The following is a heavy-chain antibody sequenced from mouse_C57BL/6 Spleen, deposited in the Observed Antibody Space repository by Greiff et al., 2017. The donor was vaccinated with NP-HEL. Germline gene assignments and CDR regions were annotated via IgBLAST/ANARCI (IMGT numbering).Heavy chain of an antibody. J-gene: IGHJ4*01. CDR2: IYYSGTI. Sequence: VQLKDSGPGLVKPSQTVFLTCTVTGISITTGNYRWSWIRQFPGNKLEWIGYIYYSGTITYNPSLTSRTTITRDTPKNQFFLEMNSLTAEDTATYYCARYSNSFYAMDYWGQGTSVTVSS. CDR3: ARYSNSFYAMDY. V-gene: IGHV3-5*01. D-gene: IGHD2-5*01. CDR1: GISITTGNYR.